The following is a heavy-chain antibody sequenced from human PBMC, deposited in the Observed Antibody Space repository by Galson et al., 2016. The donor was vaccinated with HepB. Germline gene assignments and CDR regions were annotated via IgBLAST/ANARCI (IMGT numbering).Heavy chain of an antibody. J-gene: IGHJ2*01. CDR1: GHTLTELA. D-gene: IGHD2-15*01. CDR3: ASPSCSGGSCYPVNSYWYFVL. Sequence: SVKVSCKVSGHTLTELAIHWVRQPPGKGLEWMGGFDLEDGETIYAQSLQGRVTMTEDTSTDTAYMELSGLTSEATPVYYCASPSCSGGSCYPVNSYWYFVLWGRDTLVTVS. V-gene: IGHV1-24*01. CDR2: FDLEDGET.